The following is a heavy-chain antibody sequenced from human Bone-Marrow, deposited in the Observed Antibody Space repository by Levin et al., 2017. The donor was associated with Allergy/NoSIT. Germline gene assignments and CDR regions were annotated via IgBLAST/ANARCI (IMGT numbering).Heavy chain of an antibody. D-gene: IGHD4-17*01. CDR3: ARIRRDRGDTFDY. J-gene: IGHJ4*02. Sequence: SGPTLVKPTQTLTLTCTFSGFSLSTSGMCVSWIRQPPGKALEWLALIDWEDDKYYNTSLKTRLTLSKDTSRNQVVLRMTDLDSVDNATYYCARIRRDRGDTFDYWGLGTLVTVSS. CDR2: IDWEDDK. CDR1: GFSLSTSGMC. V-gene: IGHV2-70*01.